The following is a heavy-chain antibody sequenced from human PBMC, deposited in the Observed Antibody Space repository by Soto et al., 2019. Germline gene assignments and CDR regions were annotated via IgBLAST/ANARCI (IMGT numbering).Heavy chain of an antibody. CDR3: ARDDAPVSGTSLPGY. CDR1: GFTFRSYA. D-gene: IGHD6-19*01. V-gene: IGHV3-30*04. J-gene: IGHJ4*02. CDR2: ISDDGRIK. Sequence: QVQLLESGGGVVKPGRSLRLSCAASGFTFRSYAMHCVRQAPGKGLEWVALISDDGRIKYYADSVRGRFSISRDNSKNKLYLQMNSLMTEDTAVYYCARDDAPVSGTSLPGYWGQGTLVTVSS.